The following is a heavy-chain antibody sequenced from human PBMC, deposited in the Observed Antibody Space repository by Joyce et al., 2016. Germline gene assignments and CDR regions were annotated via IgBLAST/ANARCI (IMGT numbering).Heavy chain of an antibody. CDR1: GYTLSELS. Sequence: QVQLVQYGAEVKKPGASVKVSCKVSGYTLSELSMHWVRQAPGKGLEWVGSFDPEDGETFYAQKFQGRVTITEDPTTDTAFVEVSRLRFDDTAVYYCATPPMCGSKGCSDHWGQGTLVIVSS. CDR2: FDPEDGET. V-gene: IGHV1-24*01. J-gene: IGHJ4*03. CDR3: ATPPMCGSKGCSDH. D-gene: IGHD5-12*01.